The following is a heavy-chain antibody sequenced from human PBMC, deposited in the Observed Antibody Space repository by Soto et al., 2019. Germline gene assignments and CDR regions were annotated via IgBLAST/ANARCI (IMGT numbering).Heavy chain of an antibody. CDR1: GGSISSSNW. J-gene: IGHJ4*02. Sequence: SETLSLTCAVSGGSISSSNWWSWVRQPPGKGLEWIGEIYHSGSTNYNASLKSRVTISVDKSKNQFSLKLSSVTAADTAVYYCASGIAAAGMWGYFDYWGQGTLVTVSS. CDR3: ASGIAAAGMWGYFDY. V-gene: IGHV4-4*02. D-gene: IGHD6-13*01. CDR2: IYHSGST.